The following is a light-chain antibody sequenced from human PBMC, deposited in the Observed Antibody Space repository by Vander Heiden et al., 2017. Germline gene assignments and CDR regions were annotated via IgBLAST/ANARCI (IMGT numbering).Light chain of an antibody. CDR2: SNN. V-gene: IGLV1-44*01. J-gene: IGLJ1*01. CDR1: SYNIGSNT. CDR3: AAWDDSLNGYV. Sequence: QSVLTQRPSASGTPGQRVTISCSGSSYNIGSNTVNWYQQLPGTAPKLLIYSNNQRPSGVPDRFSGSKSGTSASLAISGLQSEDEADYYCAAWDDSLNGYVFGTGTKVTVL.